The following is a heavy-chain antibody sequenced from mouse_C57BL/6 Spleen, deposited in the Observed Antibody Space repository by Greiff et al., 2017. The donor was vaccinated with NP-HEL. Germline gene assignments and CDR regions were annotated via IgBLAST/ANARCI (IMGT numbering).Heavy chain of an antibody. CDR3: ARGGNDGSSYAWFAY. Sequence: QVQLQQPGAELVKPGASVKLSCKASGYTFTSYWMPWVKQRPGQGLEWIGEIDPSDSYTNYNQKFKGKATLTVDTSSSTAYMQLSSLTSEDSAVYYCARGGNDGSSYAWFAYWGQGTLVTVSA. J-gene: IGHJ3*01. CDR2: IDPSDSYT. V-gene: IGHV1-50*01. CDR1: GYTFTSYW. D-gene: IGHD1-1*01.